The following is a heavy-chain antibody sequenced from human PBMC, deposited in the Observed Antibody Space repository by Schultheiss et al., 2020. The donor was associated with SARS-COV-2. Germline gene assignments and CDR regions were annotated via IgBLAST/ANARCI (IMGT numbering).Heavy chain of an antibody. CDR2: IVVGSGNT. V-gene: IGHV1-58*02. J-gene: IGHJ6*02. Sequence: SVKVSCKASGFTFTSSAMQWVRQARGQRLEWIGWIVVGSGNTNYALELQERVTITWDMSTSTAYMELSSLRSEDSAVYYCATHHPSTARTYAMDVWGQGTTVTVSS. CDR3: ATHHPSTARTYAMDV. CDR1: GFTFTSSA.